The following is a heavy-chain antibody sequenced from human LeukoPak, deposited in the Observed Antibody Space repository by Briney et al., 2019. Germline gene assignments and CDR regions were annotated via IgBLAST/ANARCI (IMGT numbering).Heavy chain of an antibody. CDR1: GLTFSNAW. J-gene: IGHJ6*03. Sequence: GGSLRLSCAASGLTFSNAWMSWVRQAPGKGLEWVGRIKSKTDGGTTDYAATVKGRFTISRDDSKTTLYLQMNSLKTEDTAVYYCTTISMVRGVIITVYYYYYYMDVWGKGTTVTVSS. CDR3: TTISMVRGVIITVYYYYYYMDV. CDR2: IKSKTDGGTT. D-gene: IGHD3-10*01. V-gene: IGHV3-15*01.